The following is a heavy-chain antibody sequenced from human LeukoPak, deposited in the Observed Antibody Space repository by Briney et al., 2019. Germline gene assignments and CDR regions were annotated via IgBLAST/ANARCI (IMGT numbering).Heavy chain of an antibody. V-gene: IGHV4-38-2*02. Sequence: SETLSLTCTVSGYSISSGYYWGWIRPPPGKGLEWIGSIYHSGSTYYNPSLKSRVTISVDTSKNQFSLKLSSVTAADTAVYYCARRGSWTLDYWGQGTLVTVSS. CDR3: ARRGSWTLDY. D-gene: IGHD6-13*01. CDR1: GYSISSGYY. CDR2: IYHSGST. J-gene: IGHJ4*02.